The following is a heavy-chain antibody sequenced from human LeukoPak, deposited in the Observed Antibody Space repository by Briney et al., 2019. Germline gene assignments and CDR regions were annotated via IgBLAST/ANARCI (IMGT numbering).Heavy chain of an antibody. CDR2: IYGSGVT. D-gene: IGHD4-17*01. J-gene: IGHJ6*02. Sequence: SETLSLTCTVSIRSISVYYWNWIRQSPGKGLEWLGYIYGSGVTNYNPSLKSRVTMSVDTSENQFSLKLSSVTAADTAIYYCARGHTVRALDVWGQGTTVTVSS. CDR1: IRSISVYY. V-gene: IGHV4-59*01. CDR3: ARGHTVRALDV.